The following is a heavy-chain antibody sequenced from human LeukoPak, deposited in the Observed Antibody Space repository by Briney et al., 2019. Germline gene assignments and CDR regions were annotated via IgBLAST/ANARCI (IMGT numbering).Heavy chain of an antibody. J-gene: IGHJ4*02. V-gene: IGHV4-34*01. CDR3: ARGRIAAAGPGLDY. D-gene: IGHD6-13*01. Sequence: SETLSLTCAVYGGSFSGYYWSWIRQPPGKGLEWIGEINHSGSTNYNPSLKSRVTISVDTSKNQFSLKLNSVTAADTAVYYCARGRIAAAGPGLDYWGQGTLVTVSS. CDR2: INHSGST. CDR1: GGSFSGYY.